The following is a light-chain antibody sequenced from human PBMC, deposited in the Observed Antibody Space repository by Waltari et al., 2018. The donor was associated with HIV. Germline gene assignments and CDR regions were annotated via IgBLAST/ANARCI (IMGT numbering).Light chain of an antibody. V-gene: IGLV2-14*03. J-gene: IGLJ1*01. CDR2: DVN. Sequence: QSALTQPASVSGPPGQSITISCTGTSSDVGAYDYVSWYQQHPGKAPKLMIYDVNTRPSGVSHRFSGSKSATTASLTISGLQAEDEADYYCSSYTTSSTYVFGTGTKVTVL. CDR3: SSYTTSSTYV. CDR1: SSDVGAYDY.